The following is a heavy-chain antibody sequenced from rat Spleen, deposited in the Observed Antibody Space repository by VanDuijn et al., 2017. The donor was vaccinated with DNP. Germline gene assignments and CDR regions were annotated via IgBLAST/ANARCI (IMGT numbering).Heavy chain of an antibody. J-gene: IGHJ3*01. CDR2: IWNNGGT. V-gene: IGHV2-41*01. Sequence: QVQLKESGPGLVQPSQTLSLTCTVAGFSLTSNNVHWVRQPPGKGLEWMGVIWNNGGTRYNSVLKSRLRISKDTSKGQVFLKMHSLQTEDTATYYCAGSPESSYIYLPWAYWGQGTLVTVSS. CDR3: AGSPESSYIYLPWAY. CDR1: GFSLTSNN. D-gene: IGHD1-2*01.